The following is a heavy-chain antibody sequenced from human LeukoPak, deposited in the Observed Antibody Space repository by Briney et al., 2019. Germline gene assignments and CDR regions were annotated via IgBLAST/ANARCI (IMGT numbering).Heavy chain of an antibody. V-gene: IGHV1-69*05. J-gene: IGHJ4*02. CDR2: IIPIFGTA. CDR3: ARLGDGYTDY. D-gene: IGHD5-24*01. CDR1: GGTFNSYA. Sequence: ASVEVSCKASGGTFNSYAISWVRQAPGQGLEWMGRIIPIFGTANYAQKFQGRVTITTDESTSTAYMELSSLRSEDTAVYYCARLGDGYTDYWGQGTLVTVSS.